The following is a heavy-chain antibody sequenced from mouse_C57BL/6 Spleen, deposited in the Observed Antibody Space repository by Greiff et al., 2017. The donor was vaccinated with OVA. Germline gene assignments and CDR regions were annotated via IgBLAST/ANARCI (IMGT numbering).Heavy chain of an antibody. J-gene: IGHJ4*01. CDR1: GYAFSSSW. D-gene: IGHD1-1*01. CDR3: ARIITTVVEYAMDY. Sequence: QVHVKQSGPELVKPGASVKISCKASGYAFSSSWMNWVKQRPGKGLEWIGRIYPGDGDTTYNGKFKGKATLTADKSSSTAYMQLSSLTSEDSAVYFCARIITTVVEYAMDYWGQGTSVTVSS. V-gene: IGHV1-82*01. CDR2: IYPGDGDT.